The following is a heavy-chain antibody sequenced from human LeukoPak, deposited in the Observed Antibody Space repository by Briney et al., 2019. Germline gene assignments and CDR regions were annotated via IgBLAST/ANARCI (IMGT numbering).Heavy chain of an antibody. D-gene: IGHD6-19*01. CDR3: AKDLSVAAVAGFY. J-gene: IGHJ4*02. CDR2: ISGSGGST. V-gene: IGHV3-23*01. Sequence: GGSLRLSCVASGFPFSSYAMSWVRQAPGKGVEWVSAISGSGGSTYYADSVKGRFTISRDNSKNTLYLQMNSLRAEDTAVYYCAKDLSVAAVAGFYWGQGTLVTVSS. CDR1: GFPFSSYA.